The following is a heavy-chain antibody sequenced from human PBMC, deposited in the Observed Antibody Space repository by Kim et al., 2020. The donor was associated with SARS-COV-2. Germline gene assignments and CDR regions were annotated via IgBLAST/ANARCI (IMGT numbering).Heavy chain of an antibody. J-gene: IGHJ6*02. Sequence: GGSLRLSCTVSGFNLNSYSMNWVRQAPGKGLEWVSYISSSSSTVYYAGSVRGRFTISRDNAKNSLFLQMNSLRDDDTAVYYCARCPLSMTMVRGMITTTLFAYYNMDAWGQGTTVTVSS. CDR3: ARCPLSMTMVRGMITTTLFAYYNMDA. CDR1: GFNLNSYS. CDR2: ISSSSSTV. D-gene: IGHD3-10*01. V-gene: IGHV3-48*02.